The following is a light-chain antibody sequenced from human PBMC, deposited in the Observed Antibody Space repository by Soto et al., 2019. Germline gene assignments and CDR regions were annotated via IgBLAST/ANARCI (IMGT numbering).Light chain of an antibody. CDR1: QSVNTN. J-gene: IGKJ1*01. V-gene: IGKV3-11*02. Sequence: EIVLTQSPATLSLSPGERATLSCRASQSVNTNLACYQQKPAHAPRLLIYDASNRATGIPARFSGSGSGRAFTPTTSSLEPEDFAIYYCQQRGNGPRPFGQGTKVDI. CDR2: DAS. CDR3: QQRGNGPRP.